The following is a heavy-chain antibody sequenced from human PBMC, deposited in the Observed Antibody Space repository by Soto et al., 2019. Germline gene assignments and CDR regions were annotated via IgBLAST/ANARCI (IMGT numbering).Heavy chain of an antibody. CDR3: TRDKITGVFDY. CDR2: SNHSGST. CDR1: GGSFSGYY. Sequence: QVQLQQWGAGLLKPSATLSLTCAVYGGSFSGYYWTWVRQPPGTGLERIGESNHSGSTNYNPSLKSLVTISVDTSKNQFSLMRTSVTAADTAVYYCTRDKITGVFDYWGQGTLVTVSS. D-gene: IGHD2-8*02. V-gene: IGHV4-34*01. J-gene: IGHJ4*02.